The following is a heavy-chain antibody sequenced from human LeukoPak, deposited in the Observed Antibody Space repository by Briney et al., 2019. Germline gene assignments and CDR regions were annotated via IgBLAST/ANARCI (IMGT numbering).Heavy chain of an antibody. CDR3: ATRWGQTGTLTLHAFDI. V-gene: IGHV4-39*07. J-gene: IGHJ3*02. CDR2: IYYSGST. CDR1: GGSISSSSYY. D-gene: IGHD1-1*01. Sequence: SETLSLTCTVSGGSISSSSYYWGWIRQPPGKGLEWIGSIYYSGSTYYNPSLKSRVTISVDTSKNQFSLKLSSVTAADTAVYYCATRWGQTGTLTLHAFDIWGQGTMVTVSS.